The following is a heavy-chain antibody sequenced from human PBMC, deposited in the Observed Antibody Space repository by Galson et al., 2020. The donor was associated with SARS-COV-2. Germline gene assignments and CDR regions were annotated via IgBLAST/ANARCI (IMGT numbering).Heavy chain of an antibody. CDR3: AHHIVATIWDY. D-gene: IGHD5-12*01. V-gene: IGHV2-5*02. J-gene: IGHJ4*02. CDR2: IYWDDDK. Sequence: SGPTLVQPTQPLTLPCTFSGLSLSTSGVGVGWIRQPPGQALEWLALIYWDDDKRYSPSLKSRLTITKDTSKNQVVLTMTNMDPVDTATYYCAHHIVATIWDYWGQGTLVTVSS. CDR1: GLSLSTSGVG.